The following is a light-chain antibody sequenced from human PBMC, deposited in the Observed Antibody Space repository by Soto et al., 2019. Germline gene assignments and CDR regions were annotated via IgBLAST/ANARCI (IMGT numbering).Light chain of an antibody. V-gene: IGKV3-20*01. J-gene: IGKJ1*01. CDR1: QSVRGRY. CDR3: QQYSASPRT. Sequence: EIVLTQSPGTLSLSPGERAALSCRASQSVRGRYLAWYQQRPGQAPRLLIHSASSRATGIPDRFSASGTGTDFTLTISRLEPEDFAVYYCQQYSASPRTFGQGTKVDIK. CDR2: SAS.